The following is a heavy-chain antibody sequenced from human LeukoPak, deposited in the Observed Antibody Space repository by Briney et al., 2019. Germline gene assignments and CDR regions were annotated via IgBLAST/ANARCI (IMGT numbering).Heavy chain of an antibody. D-gene: IGHD6-13*01. CDR2: IGPDGDTT. Sequence: GGSLRLSCAPSGFTFYTYGMHWVRHAPGKGLEYVSGIGPDGDTTYYAKSVRGRFPISRDNSKNTVYLTMDSLTADRSAVYQWARGAQLTDYWGQGTLVTVSS. J-gene: IGHJ4*02. CDR3: ARGAQLTDY. V-gene: IGHV3-64*01. CDR1: GFTFYTYG.